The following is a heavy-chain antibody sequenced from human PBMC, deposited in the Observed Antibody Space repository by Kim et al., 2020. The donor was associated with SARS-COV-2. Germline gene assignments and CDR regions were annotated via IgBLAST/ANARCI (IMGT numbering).Heavy chain of an antibody. V-gene: IGHV3-30-3*01. CDR2: ISYDGSNK. CDR1: GFTFSSYA. J-gene: IGHJ5*02. CDR3: ARSGSGSHFNWFDP. Sequence: GGSLRLSCAASGFTFSSYAMHWVRQAPGKGLEWVAVISYDGSNKYYADSVKGRFTISRDNSKNTLYLQMNSLRAEDTAVYYCARSGSGSHFNWFDPWGQGTLVSVS. D-gene: IGHD3-10*01.